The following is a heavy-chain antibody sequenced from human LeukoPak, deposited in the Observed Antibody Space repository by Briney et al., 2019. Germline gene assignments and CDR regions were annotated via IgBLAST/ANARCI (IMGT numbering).Heavy chain of an antibody. V-gene: IGHV1-2*02. Sequence: ASVKVSFKASGYTFTGYYMHWVRQAPGQGLEWMGWINPNSGGTNYAQKFQGRVTMTRDTSISTAYMELSRLRSDDTAVYYCARGIAVAGPDQFDYWGQGTLVTVSS. CDR1: GYTFTGYY. D-gene: IGHD6-19*01. J-gene: IGHJ4*02. CDR2: INPNSGGT. CDR3: ARGIAVAGPDQFDY.